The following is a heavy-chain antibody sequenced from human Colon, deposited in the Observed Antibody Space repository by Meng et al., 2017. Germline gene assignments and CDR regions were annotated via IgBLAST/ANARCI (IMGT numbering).Heavy chain of an antibody. D-gene: IGHD3-16*02. CDR2: NYYSGST. CDR3: ARHQNGGTYPLDY. Sequence: QVQRQESGQGLVKPSETLSLTCAVSGGSISTYYWSWIRQPPGKGLEWIGNNYYSGSTNYNPSLASRVTISVDSSKNQFSLKLSSVTAADTAVYYCARHQNGGTYPLDYWGQGTLVTVSS. V-gene: IGHV4-59*08. J-gene: IGHJ4*02. CDR1: GGSISTYY.